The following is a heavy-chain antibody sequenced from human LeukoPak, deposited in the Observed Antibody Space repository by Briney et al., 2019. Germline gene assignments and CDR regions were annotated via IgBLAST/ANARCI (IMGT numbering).Heavy chain of an antibody. D-gene: IGHD2-21*02. Sequence: ASVKVSCKASGGTFGSYAISWVRQAPGQGLEWMGRIIPILGIANYAQKFQGGVTITADKSTSTAYMELSSLRSEDTAVYYCARCGGDCSGFDYWGQGTLVTVSS. J-gene: IGHJ4*02. CDR3: ARCGGDCSGFDY. V-gene: IGHV1-69*04. CDR1: GGTFGSYA. CDR2: IIPILGIA.